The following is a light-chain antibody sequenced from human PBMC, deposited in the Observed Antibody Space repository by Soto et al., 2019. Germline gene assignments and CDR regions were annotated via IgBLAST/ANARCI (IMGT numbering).Light chain of an antibody. CDR3: QQYGSSGT. J-gene: IGKJ1*01. Sequence: EIVLTQSPGTLSLSPGERATLSCRASQSASNNYLAWYQQKPGQAPMLLIYGASNRATGIPDRFSGSGSGTDFTLTISRLEPEDFAVYYCQQYGSSGTFGQGTKVDIK. CDR2: GAS. CDR1: QSASNNY. V-gene: IGKV3-20*01.